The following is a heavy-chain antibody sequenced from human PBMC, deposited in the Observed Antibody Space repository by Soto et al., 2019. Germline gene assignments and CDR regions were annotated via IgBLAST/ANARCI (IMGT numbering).Heavy chain of an antibody. CDR3: ARHGSISSRRNWFDP. Sequence: GESLKISCKGSGYSFTSYWIGWVRQMPGKGLEWMGIIYPDDSDTRYSPSFQGQVTISADKSINTAYLQWSSLKASDTAMYYCARHGSISSRRNWFDPWGQGTLVTVSS. J-gene: IGHJ5*02. CDR2: IYPDDSDT. D-gene: IGHD6-6*01. V-gene: IGHV5-51*01. CDR1: GYSFTSYW.